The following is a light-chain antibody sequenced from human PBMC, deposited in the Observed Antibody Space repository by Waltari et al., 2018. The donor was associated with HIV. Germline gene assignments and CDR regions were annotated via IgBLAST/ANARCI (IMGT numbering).Light chain of an antibody. V-gene: IGLV1-44*01. CDR3: ATWDGSLIGWV. CDR1: SSNIGSNT. CDR2: SNN. Sequence: QSVLTQPPSASGTPGQRVTISCSGSSSNIGSNTVNWYQQLPGTAPKLLIYSNNQRPSGVPDRFSSSKSGTSASLAITGLQSEEEADYYCATWDGSLIGWVFGGGTKLTVL. J-gene: IGLJ3*02.